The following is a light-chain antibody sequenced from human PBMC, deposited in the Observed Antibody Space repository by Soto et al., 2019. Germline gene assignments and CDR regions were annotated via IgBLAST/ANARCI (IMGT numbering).Light chain of an antibody. J-gene: IGKJ1*01. CDR2: DAS. V-gene: IGKV3-20*01. CDR3: HQYASSPWT. CDR1: QRVYSSY. Sequence: EIVMTQSPDTLSVSPGERVTLSCRASQRVYSSYLAWYQQRPGQAPRLLFYDASIRATGIPDRFSGSGSGTDFSLTISRLEPEDFAVYYCHQYASSPWTFGKGTKVDI.